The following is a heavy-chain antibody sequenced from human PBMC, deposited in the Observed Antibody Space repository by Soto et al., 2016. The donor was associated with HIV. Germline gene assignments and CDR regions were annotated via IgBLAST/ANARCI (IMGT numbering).Heavy chain of an antibody. CDR3: ARHEAVFHH. CDR1: GFTVSSNY. D-gene: IGHD6-19*01. J-gene: IGHJ1*01. V-gene: IGHV3-66*04. CDR2: IYNDGST. Sequence: EVQLVESGGGLVQPGGSLRLSCAASGFTVSSNYMSWVRQAPGKGLEWVSIIYNDGSTYYADSVKGRFTISRDNSQNTLYLQMNSLRVEDTAVYYCARHEAVFHHWGQGTWSPSPQ.